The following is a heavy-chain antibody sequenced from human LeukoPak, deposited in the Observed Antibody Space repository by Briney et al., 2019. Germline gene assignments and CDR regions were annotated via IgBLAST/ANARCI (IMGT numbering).Heavy chain of an antibody. D-gene: IGHD5-18*01. V-gene: IGHV3-11*01. Sequence: GGSLRLSCAASGFTFSDYYMSWIRRAPGKWLEWVSYISSSDSTIYYADSVKGRFTISRDNTKNSLYLQMNSLRAEDTAVYYCARHLVDTAMAFDYWGQGTLVTVSS. CDR1: GFTFSDYY. CDR2: ISSSDSTI. CDR3: ARHLVDTAMAFDY. J-gene: IGHJ4*02.